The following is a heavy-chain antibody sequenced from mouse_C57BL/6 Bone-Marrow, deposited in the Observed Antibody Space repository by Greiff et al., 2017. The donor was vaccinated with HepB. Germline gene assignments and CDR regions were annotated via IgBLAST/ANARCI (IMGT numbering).Heavy chain of an antibody. CDR3: ARRGGSRGYFDV. Sequence: EVQLVESGGGLVQPGGSLKLSCAASGFTFSDYGMAWVRQAPRKGPEWVAFISNLAYSIYYADTVTGRFTISRENAKNTLYLEMSSLRSEDTAMYYCARRGGSRGYFDVWGTGTTVTVSS. V-gene: IGHV5-15*01. CDR2: ISNLAYSI. J-gene: IGHJ1*03. CDR1: GFTFSDYG. D-gene: IGHD1-1*01.